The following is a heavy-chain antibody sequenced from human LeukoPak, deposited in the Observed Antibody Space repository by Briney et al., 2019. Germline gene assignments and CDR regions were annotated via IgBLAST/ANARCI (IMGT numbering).Heavy chain of an antibody. CDR1: GVSLSSGSNY. V-gene: IGHV4-39*07. CDR3: ARSDGYGLVGI. D-gene: IGHD3-10*01. Sequence: SETLSLTCRVSGVSLSSGSNYWGWVRQPPGTTLEWIGSIYSSGSTYYNSSLKSRVIILIDTAKNHFSLNLSSVTAADTAVYYCARSDGYGLVGIWGQGTMVTVSS. CDR2: IYSSGST. J-gene: IGHJ3*02.